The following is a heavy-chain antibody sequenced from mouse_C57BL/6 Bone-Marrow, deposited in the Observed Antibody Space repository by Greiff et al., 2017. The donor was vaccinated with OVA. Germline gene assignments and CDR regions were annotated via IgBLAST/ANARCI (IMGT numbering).Heavy chain of an antibody. CDR3: ARQESNYYFDY. V-gene: IGHV5-12*01. Sequence: EVKVVESGGGLVQPGGSLKLSCAASGFTFSDYYMYWVRQTPEKRLEWVAYISNGGGSTYYPDTVKGRFTISRDNAKNTLYLQMSRLKSEDTAMYYCARQESNYYFDYWGQGTTLTVSS. CDR2: ISNGGGST. J-gene: IGHJ2*01. D-gene: IGHD2-5*01. CDR1: GFTFSDYY.